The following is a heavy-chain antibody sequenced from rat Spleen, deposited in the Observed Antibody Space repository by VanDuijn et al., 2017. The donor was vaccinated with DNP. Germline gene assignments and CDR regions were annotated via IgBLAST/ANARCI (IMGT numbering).Heavy chain of an antibody. Sequence: QVQLKESGPGLVQPSQTLSLTCTVSGFSLTSYHVSWVRQPPGKGLEWMGRIQSGGRTDYNSALKSRLSISRDTSKSQVFLKMNRLQTEDTAMYFCARSRGEGPDYWGQGVMVTVSP. D-gene: IGHD1-11*01. CDR1: GFSLTSYH. V-gene: IGHV2S1*01. CDR3: ARSRGEGPDY. J-gene: IGHJ2*01. CDR2: IQSGGRT.